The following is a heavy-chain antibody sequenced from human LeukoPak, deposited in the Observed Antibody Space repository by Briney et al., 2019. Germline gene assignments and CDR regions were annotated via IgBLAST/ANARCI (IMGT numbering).Heavy chain of an antibody. CDR1: GGSISSCY. CDR2: IYYTGSI. V-gene: IGHV4-59*01. Sequence: SETLSLTCTVSGGSISSCYWSWIRQPPGKGLEWIGYIYYTGSINYSPSLKSRVTISLDTSKNQFSLKLSSVTAADTAVYYCARDSTLAAAGTDYWGQGTLVTVSS. D-gene: IGHD6-13*01. CDR3: ARDSTLAAAGTDY. J-gene: IGHJ4*02.